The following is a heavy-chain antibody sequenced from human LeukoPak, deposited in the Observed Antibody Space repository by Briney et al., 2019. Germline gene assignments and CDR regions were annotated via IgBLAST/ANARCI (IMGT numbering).Heavy chain of an antibody. D-gene: IGHD1-26*01. V-gene: IGHV4-59*11. J-gene: IGHJ5*02. CDR3: AISAGDWFDP. Sequence: PSETLSLTCTSSGGSISSHYWSWIRQPPGKGLEWIGNIHYTGSTNYNPSLKSRVTMSVDTSKNHFSLKLTSVTAADTAVYYCAISAGDWFDPWGQGTLVTVSS. CDR1: GGSISSHY. CDR2: IHYTGST.